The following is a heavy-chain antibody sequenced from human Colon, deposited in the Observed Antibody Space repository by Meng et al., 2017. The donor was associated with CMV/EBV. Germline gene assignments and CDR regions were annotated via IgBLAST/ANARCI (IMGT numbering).Heavy chain of an antibody. CDR1: GGSFSSYA. V-gene: IGHV1-69*10. J-gene: IGHJ4*02. D-gene: IGHD2-2*01. Sequence: SVKVSCKASGGSFSSYAISWVRQAPGQGPEWMGGTIPTLGIANYAQKFQGRVTITADKSTSTAYMELSSLRSDDTAVYYCARARAFVVVPAAMTEHDYWGQGTLVTVSS. CDR3: ARARAFVVVPAAMTEHDY. CDR2: TIPTLGIA.